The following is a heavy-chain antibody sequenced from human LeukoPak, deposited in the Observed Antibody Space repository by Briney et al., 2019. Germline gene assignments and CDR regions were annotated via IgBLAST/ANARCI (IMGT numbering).Heavy chain of an antibody. D-gene: IGHD5-24*01. CDR3: AKDQPTDGYNSI. V-gene: IGHV3-9*01. CDR1: GFTFDDYA. CDR2: ISWNSGSI. J-gene: IGHJ4*02. Sequence: PGGSLRLSCAASGFTFDDYAMHWVRQAPGKGLEWVSGISWNSGSIGYADSVKGRFTISRDNSRSTLYLQMDSLRAEDTAVYYCAKDQPTDGYNSIWGRGTLVTVSS.